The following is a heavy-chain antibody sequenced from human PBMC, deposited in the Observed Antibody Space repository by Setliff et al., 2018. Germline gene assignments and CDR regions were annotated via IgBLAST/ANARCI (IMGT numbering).Heavy chain of an antibody. CDR1: GESFDNHY. J-gene: IGHJ4*02. CDR2: INHRGFT. D-gene: IGHD6-6*01. Sequence: PSETLSLTCAVYGESFDNHYWTWIRQPPGERIEWIGEINHRGFTDYKPSLKSRLTMSVDTSRNQFSLNLGSVTAADTGVYYCARGRIAERPEAIDYWGQGTPVTVSS. CDR3: ARGRIAERPEAIDY. V-gene: IGHV4-34*01.